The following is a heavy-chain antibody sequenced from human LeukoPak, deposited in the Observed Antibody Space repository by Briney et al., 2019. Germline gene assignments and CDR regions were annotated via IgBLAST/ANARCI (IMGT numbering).Heavy chain of an antibody. CDR1: GYSTSSGYY. D-gene: IGHD4-11*01. CDR3: ARRTVTTSYFDY. Sequence: SETLSLTCAVSGYSTSSGYYWGWIRQPPGKGLEWIGSIYHSGSTYYNPSLKSRVTIPVDTSKNQFSLKLSSVTAADTALYYCARRTVTTSYFDYWGQGTLVTVSS. J-gene: IGHJ4*02. CDR2: IYHSGST. V-gene: IGHV4-38-2*01.